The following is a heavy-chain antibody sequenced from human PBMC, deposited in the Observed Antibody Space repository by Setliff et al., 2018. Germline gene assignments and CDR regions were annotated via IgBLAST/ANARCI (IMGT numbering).Heavy chain of an antibody. Sequence: VKVSCKASGYTFTSYAISWVRQAPGQGPEWMGGIIPIYGSTNNAEKFQGRVTFSADESMSTVYMELSSLTSADTALYYCARDALYDSNDRNSYYGNWLDPWGQGTLVTVSS. CDR1: GYTFTSYA. J-gene: IGHJ5*02. CDR3: ARDALYDSNDRNSYYGNWLDP. CDR2: IIPIYGST. D-gene: IGHD3-22*01. V-gene: IGHV1-69*13.